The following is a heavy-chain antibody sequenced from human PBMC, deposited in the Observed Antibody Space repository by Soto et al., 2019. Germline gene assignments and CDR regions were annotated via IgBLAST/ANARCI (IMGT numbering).Heavy chain of an antibody. CDR2: ISAYNGNT. CDR3: ARDEAYKWNDGGWFDP. Sequence: QVQLVQSGAEVKKPGASVKVSCKASGYTFTSYGISWVRQASGQGLEWMGWISAYNGNTKYAQKLXGRVXMXPDTSTSTAYMELRSLRSDDTAVYYCARDEAYKWNDGGWFDPWGQGTLVTVSS. V-gene: IGHV1-18*01. D-gene: IGHD1-1*01. J-gene: IGHJ5*02. CDR1: GYTFTSYG.